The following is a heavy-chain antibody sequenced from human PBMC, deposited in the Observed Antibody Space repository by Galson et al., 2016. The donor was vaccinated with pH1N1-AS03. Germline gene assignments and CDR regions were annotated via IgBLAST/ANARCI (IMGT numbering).Heavy chain of an antibody. Sequence: SLRLSCAVSGFHLNDYAMHWVRQAPGKGLEWMAAVSNDGNNKWYADTVKGRFTISRGNSKNTLYLQVNSVRAEDTAVYYCAGDALLSLPGGIDYWGQGTLVAVSS. CDR3: AGDALLSLPGGIDY. CDR1: GFHLNDYA. CDR2: VSNDGNNK. J-gene: IGHJ4*02. V-gene: IGHV3-30*04. D-gene: IGHD2/OR15-2a*01.